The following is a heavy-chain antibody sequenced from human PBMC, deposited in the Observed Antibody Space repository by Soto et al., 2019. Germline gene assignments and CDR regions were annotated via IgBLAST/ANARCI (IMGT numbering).Heavy chain of an antibody. V-gene: IGHV4-4*02. CDR3: ARVAPEVFRGYVGNWFDP. D-gene: IGHD6-25*01. CDR1: GGSISSSNW. CDR2: IYHSGST. Sequence: SETLSLTCAVSGGSISSSNWWSWVRQPPGKGLEWIGEIYHSGSTNYNPSLKSRVTISVDKSKNQFSLKLSSVTAADTAVYYCARVAPEVFRGYVGNWFDPWGQGTRVTGS. J-gene: IGHJ5*02.